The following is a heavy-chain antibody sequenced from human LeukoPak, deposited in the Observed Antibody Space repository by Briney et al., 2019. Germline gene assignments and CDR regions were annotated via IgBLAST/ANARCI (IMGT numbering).Heavy chain of an antibody. CDR2: ISGDGSST. Sequence: PGGSLRLSCAASGFIFSSYWMHWVHQVPGKRLVWVSRISGDGSSTTYADSVKGRFTISRDNAKNTLYLQMSSLRAEDTAVYYCVRDRETTVTTLDFWGQGTVVTVSS. J-gene: IGHJ4*02. CDR1: GFIFSSYW. D-gene: IGHD4-11*01. V-gene: IGHV3-74*03. CDR3: VRDRETTVTTLDF.